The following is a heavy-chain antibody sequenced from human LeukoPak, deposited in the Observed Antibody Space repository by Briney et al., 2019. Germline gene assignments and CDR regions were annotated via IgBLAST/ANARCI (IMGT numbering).Heavy chain of an antibody. J-gene: IGHJ4*02. CDR2: ISYDGSNK. D-gene: IGHD3-22*01. CDR3: ARVDSSGYIDY. Sequence: QPGRSLRLSCAASGFTFSSYGMHWVRQAPGKGLEWVAVISYDGSNKYYADSVKGRFTISRDNSKNTLYLQMNSLRAEDTAVYYCARVDSSGYIDYWGQGTLVTVSS. CDR1: GFTFSSYG. V-gene: IGHV3-30*03.